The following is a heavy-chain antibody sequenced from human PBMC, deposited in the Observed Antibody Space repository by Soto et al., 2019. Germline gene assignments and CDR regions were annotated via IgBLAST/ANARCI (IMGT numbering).Heavy chain of an antibody. CDR2: ISGSASST. Sequence: EVQLLESGGGLVQPGGPLRLSCAASGFTFSSYAMSWVRQTPGKGLECVSGISGSASSTYYAVSVKGRFTISRDNSQNTLYLQINSLRADDTAVYYCLTCSSCTPDYWGQGTLVIVAS. CDR3: LTCSSCTPDY. D-gene: IGHD3-10*02. J-gene: IGHJ4*02. CDR1: GFTFSSYA. V-gene: IGHV3-23*01.